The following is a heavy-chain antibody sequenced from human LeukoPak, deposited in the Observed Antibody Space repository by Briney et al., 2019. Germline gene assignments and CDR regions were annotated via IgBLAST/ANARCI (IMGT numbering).Heavy chain of an antibody. V-gene: IGHV3-15*01. CDR3: TTTYHYDSSGYSLYY. D-gene: IGHD3-22*01. CDR1: EFTFSNTW. J-gene: IGHJ4*02. CDR2: IKSKTDGGTA. Sequence: GGSLRLSCAASEFTFSNTWMNWVRQAPGKGLEWVGRIKSKTDGGTADYAAPVKGRFTISRDDSKNTLYLEMNSLKTEDTAVYYCTTTYHYDSSGYSLYYWGQGTLVTVSS.